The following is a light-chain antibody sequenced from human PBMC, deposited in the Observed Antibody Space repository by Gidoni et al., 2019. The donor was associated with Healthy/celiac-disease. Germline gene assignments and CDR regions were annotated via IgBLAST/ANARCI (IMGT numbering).Light chain of an antibody. V-gene: IGKV1-5*03. CDR2: KAS. Sequence: DIQLTQSPSTMSASVGDRVTITCRASQSISSWLAWYQQKPGKAPKLLIYKASSLESGVPARFSGSGSGTEFTLTISSLQPDDFATYYCQQYNTFGQGIKVEIK. CDR1: QSISSW. J-gene: IGKJ1*01. CDR3: QQYNT.